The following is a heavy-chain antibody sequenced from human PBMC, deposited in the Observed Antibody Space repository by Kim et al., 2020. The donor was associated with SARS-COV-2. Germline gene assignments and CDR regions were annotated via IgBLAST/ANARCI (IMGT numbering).Heavy chain of an antibody. CDR3: ARDLGIFGDFDY. CDR1: GFPFSNHA. V-gene: IGHV3-30*09. D-gene: IGHD3-10*02. Sequence: GGSLRLSCVGSGFPFSNHALYWVRQAPGKGLDWLSFISYDGTKKAYADSVKGRFAVSSDNSKKTLYLQMSSVSYEDTAVYYCARDLGIFGDFDYWGQGTLVSVSS. CDR2: ISYDGTKK. J-gene: IGHJ4*02.